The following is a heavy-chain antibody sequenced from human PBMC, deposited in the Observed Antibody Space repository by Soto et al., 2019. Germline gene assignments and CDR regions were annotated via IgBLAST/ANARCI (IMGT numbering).Heavy chain of an antibody. J-gene: IGHJ4*02. CDR3: ARNVEMATSHLDY. CDR1: GGTFSSYA. Sequence: QVQLVQSGAEVKKPGSSVKVSCKASGGTFSSYAISWVLQAPGQGLEWMGGIIPIFGTANYAQKFQGRVTITADESTSTAYMELRSLRSEDKAVYYCARNVEMATSHLDYWGQGTLVTVSS. V-gene: IGHV1-69*12. CDR2: IIPIFGTA. D-gene: IGHD5-12*01.